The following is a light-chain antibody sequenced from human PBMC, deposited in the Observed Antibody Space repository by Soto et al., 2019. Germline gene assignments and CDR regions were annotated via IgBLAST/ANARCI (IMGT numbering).Light chain of an antibody. CDR3: QQYSNWPPGT. J-gene: IGKJ1*01. CDR1: QRVGSN. V-gene: IGKV3-15*01. CDR2: SAS. Sequence: EIVMTQSPDTLSVSPGERATLSCRASQRVGSNLAWYQQKPGQSPRLLIYSASARATGIPARFSGSGSGTDFTLTISSLQSEDFAVHYCQQYSNWPPGTFGQGTKVEIK.